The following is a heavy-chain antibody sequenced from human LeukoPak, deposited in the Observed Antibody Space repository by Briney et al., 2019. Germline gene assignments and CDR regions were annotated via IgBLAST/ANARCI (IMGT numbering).Heavy chain of an antibody. Sequence: GGSLRLSCAASGFTFSDYGMHWVRQAPGKGLEWVAFIRNDGSYEDYPDSVKGRFTISRGNSRNALFLQMHSLRAEDTAEYSCAKGGSPSHNWFNSWGQGTLVTVSP. CDR2: IRNDGSYE. CDR3: AKGGSPSHNWFNS. CDR1: GFTFSDYG. J-gene: IGHJ5*01. V-gene: IGHV3-30*02. D-gene: IGHD2-15*01.